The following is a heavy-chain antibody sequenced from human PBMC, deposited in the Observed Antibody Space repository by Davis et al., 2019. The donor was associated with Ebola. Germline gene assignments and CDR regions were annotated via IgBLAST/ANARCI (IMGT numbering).Heavy chain of an antibody. CDR1: GGTFSSYA. J-gene: IGHJ6*02. CDR2: ISAYNGNT. V-gene: IGHV1-18*01. CDR3: ARYYCSSTSCLPYYYGMDV. Sequence: ASVKVSCKASGGTFSSYAISWVRQAPGQGLEWMGWISAYNGNTNYAQKLQGRVTMTTDTSTSTAYMELRSLRSDDTAVYYCARYYCSSTSCLPYYYGMDVWGQGTTVTVSS. D-gene: IGHD2-2*01.